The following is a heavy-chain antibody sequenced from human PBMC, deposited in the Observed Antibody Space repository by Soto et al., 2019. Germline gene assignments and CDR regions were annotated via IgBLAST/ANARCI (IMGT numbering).Heavy chain of an antibody. Sequence: EVQLVESGGDLVQPGGSLRLSCAASGFTFSGHWMHWVRQVPGKGREWVSRINTDGGSSAYADSVKGRFTISGDNAKNTLYLQMNGLRAEDTAVYYCAREAGYCSRTSCYRRAFDTWGQGTTVTVSS. V-gene: IGHV3-74*03. CDR1: GFTFSGHW. J-gene: IGHJ3*02. CDR2: INTDGGSS. CDR3: AREAGYCSRTSCYRRAFDT. D-gene: IGHD2-2*01.